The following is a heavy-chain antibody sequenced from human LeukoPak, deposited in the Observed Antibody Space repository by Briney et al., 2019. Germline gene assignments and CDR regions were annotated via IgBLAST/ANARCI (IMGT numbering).Heavy chain of an antibody. CDR1: EFTFSNYA. Sequence: TGGSLRLSCAASEFTFSNYAMTWVRQTPGKGLEWVSGISGDGDSRYYADSVNGQFTISRDNSKNTLYLQMNSLRAEDTALYYCAKVAGSSGWYGGNAFDIWRQGTMVTVSS. V-gene: IGHV3-23*01. CDR3: AKVAGSSGWYGGNAFDI. D-gene: IGHD6-19*01. CDR2: ISGDGDSR. J-gene: IGHJ3*02.